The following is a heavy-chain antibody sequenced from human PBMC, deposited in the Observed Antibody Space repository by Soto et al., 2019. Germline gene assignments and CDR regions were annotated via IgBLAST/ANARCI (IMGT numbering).Heavy chain of an antibody. V-gene: IGHV4-31*02. CDR2: IYYNGNT. CDR1: GVSITSGSYY. CDR3: PRASLRAVYAFDV. Sequence: PXETLSLPGTLSGVSITSGSYYWTWVRQHPGKGLEWSVYIYYNGNTYFSPSLKSRLTISIDTSKNQFSLKLSSVTAADTAMYYCPRASLRAVYAFDVWGQGTMVTFSS. D-gene: IGHD1-20*01. J-gene: IGHJ3*01.